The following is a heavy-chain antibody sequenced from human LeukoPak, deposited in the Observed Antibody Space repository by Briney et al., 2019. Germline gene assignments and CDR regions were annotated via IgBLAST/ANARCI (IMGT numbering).Heavy chain of an antibody. V-gene: IGHV5-10-1*01. CDR3: ARRALPPAYCGGDCFDAFDI. D-gene: IGHD2-21*02. J-gene: IGHJ3*02. CDR2: IDPSDSYT. Sequence: PEESLRISCKGSGYRFTSYWISWVRQMPGKGLEWMGRIDPSDSYTNYSPSFQGHVTISADKSISTAYLQWSSLKASDTAMYYCARRALPPAYCGGDCFDAFDIWGQGTMVTVSS. CDR1: GYRFTSYW.